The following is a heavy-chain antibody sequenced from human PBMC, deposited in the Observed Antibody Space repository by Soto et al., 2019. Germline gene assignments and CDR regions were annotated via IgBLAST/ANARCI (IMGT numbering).Heavy chain of an antibody. Sequence: GGSLRLSCAASGFTFSSYGMHWVRQAPGKGLEWVAVISYDGSNKYYADSVKGRFTISRDNSKNTLYLQMNSLRAEDTAVYYCAKVEYSSSGGAPYYYYGMDVWGQGTTVTVSS. V-gene: IGHV3-30*18. J-gene: IGHJ6*02. CDR3: AKVEYSSSGGAPYYYYGMDV. CDR1: GFTFSSYG. CDR2: ISYDGSNK. D-gene: IGHD6-6*01.